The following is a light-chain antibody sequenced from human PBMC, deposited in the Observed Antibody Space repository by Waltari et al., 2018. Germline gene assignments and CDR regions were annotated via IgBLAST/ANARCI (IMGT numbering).Light chain of an antibody. Sequence: DIQMTQSPSTLSPSVGDRVTITCRASQSLSGWLAWYQQKPGKAPKLLIYKTSTLESGVPSRFSGSGSGTEFTLTISSLQPDDFATYYCQQSYNNPRAFGQGTKVEIK. J-gene: IGKJ1*01. CDR3: QQSYNNPRA. CDR2: KTS. CDR1: QSLSGW. V-gene: IGKV1-5*03.